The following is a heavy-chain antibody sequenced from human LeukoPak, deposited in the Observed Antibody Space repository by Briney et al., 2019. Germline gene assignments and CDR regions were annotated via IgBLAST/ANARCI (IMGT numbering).Heavy chain of an antibody. CDR2: INLKSGDT. Sequence: ASVKVSCKASGYTFTGYYIHWVRQAPGQGGEWMGWINLKSGDTKYEQKFQGWVTMTRDTSITTAYMEMSRLRSEDAAVYYCSRGAGTYLHFDLWGRGTLVTVSS. D-gene: IGHD3-10*01. CDR1: GYTFTGYY. CDR3: SRGAGTYLHFDL. V-gene: IGHV1-2*04. J-gene: IGHJ2*01.